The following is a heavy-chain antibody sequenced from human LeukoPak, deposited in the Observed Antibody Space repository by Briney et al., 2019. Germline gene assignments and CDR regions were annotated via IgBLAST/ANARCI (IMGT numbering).Heavy chain of an antibody. J-gene: IGHJ5*02. CDR3: AKNLNSELLWFGELSGNWFDP. D-gene: IGHD3-10*01. CDR2: INPNSGGT. Sequence: GSVKVSCKASGYTFTGYYMHWVRQAPGQGLEWMGWINPNSGGTNYAQKFQGRVTMTRDTSISTAYMELSRLRAEDTAVYYCAKNLNSELLWFGELSGNWFDPWGQGTLVTVSS. CDR1: GYTFTGYY. V-gene: IGHV1-2*02.